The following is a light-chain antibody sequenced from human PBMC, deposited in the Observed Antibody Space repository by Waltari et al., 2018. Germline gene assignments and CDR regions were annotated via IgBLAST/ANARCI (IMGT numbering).Light chain of an antibody. J-gene: IGLJ1*01. CDR3: GTWEDSRSTHI. CDR1: RSNLWNNR. V-gene: IGLV1-51*01. CDR2: EDT. Sequence: QPVLTQPPSVSAAPAQKVTVPCPGGRSNLWNNRFSRYQHPPGNAPRLLIYEDTERPSGIPDRFSGSKSGTTATLGITGLQTGDEADYYCGTWEDSRSTHIFGAGTKVTVL.